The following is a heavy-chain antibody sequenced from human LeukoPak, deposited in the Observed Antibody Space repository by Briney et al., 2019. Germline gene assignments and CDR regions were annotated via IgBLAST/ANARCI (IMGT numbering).Heavy chain of an antibody. J-gene: IGHJ4*02. V-gene: IGHV3-23*01. CDR3: AKGNTGLFDH. Sequence: GGSLRLSCVASGFTFSSYGMSWARQAPGKGLEWVSGISSSGGSTYYADSVKGRLTISRDNSKNTLYLQLNSLRVEDTAVYYCAKGNTGLFDHWGQGTLVTVSS. CDR1: GFTFSSYG. CDR2: ISSSGGST. D-gene: IGHD2-8*02.